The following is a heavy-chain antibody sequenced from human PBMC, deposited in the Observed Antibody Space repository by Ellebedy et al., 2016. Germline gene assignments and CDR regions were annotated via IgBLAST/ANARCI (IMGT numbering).Heavy chain of an antibody. CDR3: ARERYDSPFDY. J-gene: IGHJ4*02. CDR2: ISASGDRT. Sequence: GESLKISCAASGFTFSTYAMSWVRQTPGKGLEWVSAISASGDRTHYPDSVRGRFTISRDNSKNTLYLQMNSLRAEDTAVYYCARERYDSPFDYWGQGTLVTVSS. V-gene: IGHV3-23*01. D-gene: IGHD3-3*01. CDR1: GFTFSTYA.